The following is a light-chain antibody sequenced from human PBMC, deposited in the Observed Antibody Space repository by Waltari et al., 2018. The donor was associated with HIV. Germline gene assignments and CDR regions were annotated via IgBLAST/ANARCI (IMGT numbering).Light chain of an antibody. CDR1: SSNLGGST. V-gene: IGLV1-44*01. J-gene: IGLJ2*01. CDR2: RND. CDR3: ASWDARLNGGV. Sequence: HSVLTQPSSASGTLGQRVSILCSGRSSNLGGSTVKWYQQLPGAAPKLLIYRNDQRPSGFPDRCSGSKSGTSASLVITGLRSEDEADYYCASWDARLNGGVFGGGTKLTVL.